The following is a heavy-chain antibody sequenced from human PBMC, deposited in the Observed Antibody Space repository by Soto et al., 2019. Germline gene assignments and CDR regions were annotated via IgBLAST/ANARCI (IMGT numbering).Heavy chain of an antibody. CDR2: AYYSGTT. V-gene: IGHV4-59*13. D-gene: IGHD3-3*01. CDR1: GASFSGSY. Sequence: PSSTLALTCAVSGASFSGSYWRWIRQPPGKGLEWIRYAYYSGTTVYNPSLKSRVSISVDTSKKHVSLRLNSVTAADTAVYYCAVWSALTQYYFDSWGHGTLDTVTS. CDR3: AVWSALTQYYFDS. J-gene: IGHJ4*01.